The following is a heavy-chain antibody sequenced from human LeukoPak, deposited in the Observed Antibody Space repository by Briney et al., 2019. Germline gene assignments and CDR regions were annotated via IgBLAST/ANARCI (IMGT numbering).Heavy chain of an antibody. CDR3: ARGKIQLWSGQGNAFDI. Sequence: SSVKVSFKASGYTFTSYYMHLMRHAPGQGHERMGIIKPNASSTSYAQKFQGRVTMTRDTSKSTVYMELSSLRSEDTAVYYCARGKIQLWSGQGNAFDIWGQGTMVTVSS. J-gene: IGHJ3*02. CDR1: GYTFTSYY. V-gene: IGHV1-46*01. D-gene: IGHD5-18*01. CDR2: IKPNASST.